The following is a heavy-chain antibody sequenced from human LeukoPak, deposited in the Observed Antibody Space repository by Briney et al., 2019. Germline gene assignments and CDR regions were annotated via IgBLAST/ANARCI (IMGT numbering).Heavy chain of an antibody. D-gene: IGHD4-17*01. CDR1: GITFSTYA. CDR2: IRGSGGGT. Sequence: GGSLRLSCAASGITFSTYAMTWVRQAPGKGLEWVSSIRGSGGGTDYADSVKGRFPISRDNSRDTLFLQMNSLRAEDTALYYCTRDPNGDYVGAFDMWGPGTMVTVSS. V-gene: IGHV3-23*01. CDR3: TRDPNGDYVGAFDM. J-gene: IGHJ3*02.